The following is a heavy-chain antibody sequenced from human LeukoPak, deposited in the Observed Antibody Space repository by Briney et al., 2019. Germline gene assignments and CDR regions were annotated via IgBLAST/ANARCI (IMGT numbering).Heavy chain of an antibody. CDR2: IHPNGNN. CDR1: GASISSHY. Sequence: PSETLSLTCTVSGASISSHYWSWIRQTPGKRLEWIGCIHPNGNNNYNPPLRGRVTMSVDTSKNQFSLKMTSVTAADTAVYYCARGYFDSRDSSNPFDNWGQGTLVTVSS. D-gene: IGHD3-9*01. V-gene: IGHV4-4*09. CDR3: ARGYFDSRDSSNPFDN. J-gene: IGHJ4*02.